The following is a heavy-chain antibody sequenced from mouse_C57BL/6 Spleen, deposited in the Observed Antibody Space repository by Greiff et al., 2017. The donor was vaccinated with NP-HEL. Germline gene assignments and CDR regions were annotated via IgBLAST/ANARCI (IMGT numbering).Heavy chain of an antibody. J-gene: IGHJ4*01. CDR1: GYTFTSYW. V-gene: IGHV1-53*01. Sequence: QVQLQQPGTELVKPGASVKLSCKASGYTFTSYWMHWVKQRPGQGLEWIGNINPSNGGTNYNEKFKSKATLTVEKSSSTAYMQLSSLTSEDSAIYYCARGETGLYALDYWGQGTSVTVSS. CDR3: ARGETGLYALDY. CDR2: INPSNGGT. D-gene: IGHD4-1*01.